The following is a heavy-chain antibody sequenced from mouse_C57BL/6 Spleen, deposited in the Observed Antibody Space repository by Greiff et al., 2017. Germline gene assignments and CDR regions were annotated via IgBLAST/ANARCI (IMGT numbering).Heavy chain of an antibody. D-gene: IGHD1-1*01. CDR2: IDPSDSYT. CDR1: GYTFTSYW. Sequence: QVQLQQPGAELVKPGASVKLSCKASGYTFTSYWMQWVKQRPGQGLEWIGEIDPSDSYTNYNQKFKGQATLTVDTSSSTAYMQLSSLTSEDSAVYYCARSGNYYGSSYPYYFDYWGQGTTLTVSS. V-gene: IGHV1-50*01. CDR3: ARSGNYYGSSYPYYFDY. J-gene: IGHJ2*01.